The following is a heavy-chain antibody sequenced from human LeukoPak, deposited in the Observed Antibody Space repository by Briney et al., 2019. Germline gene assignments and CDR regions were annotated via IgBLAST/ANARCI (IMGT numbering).Heavy chain of an antibody. CDR1: GFTLSSYA. J-gene: IGHJ4*02. V-gene: IGHV3-23*01. CDR3: AKVAGSYSDFDY. CDR2: ISGSGGST. Sequence: GGSLRLSCAPSGFTLSSYAMSWVRQAPGKGLEWVSAISGSGGSTYYADSVKGRFTISRDNSKDTLYLQMNSLRAEDTAVYYCAKVAGSYSDFDYWGQGTLVTVSS. D-gene: IGHD1-26*01.